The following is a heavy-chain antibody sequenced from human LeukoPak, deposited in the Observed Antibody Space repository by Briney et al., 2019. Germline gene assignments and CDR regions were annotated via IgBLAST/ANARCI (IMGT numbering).Heavy chain of an antibody. Sequence: ASVKVSCKASGYTFTSYDINWVRQATGQGLEWMGWMNPNSGNTGYAQKFQGRVTMTRNTSISTAYMELSSLRSEDTAVYYCARERSSGWYISAYYYYGMDVWGQGTLVTVSS. CDR1: GYTFTSYD. CDR2: MNPNSGNT. V-gene: IGHV1-8*01. J-gene: IGHJ6*02. D-gene: IGHD6-19*01. CDR3: ARERSSGWYISAYYYYGMDV.